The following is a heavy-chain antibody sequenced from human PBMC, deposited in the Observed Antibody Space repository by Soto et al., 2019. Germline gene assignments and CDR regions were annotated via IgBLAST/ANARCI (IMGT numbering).Heavy chain of an antibody. CDR3: ARVLYYGSGSYSPYGMDV. CDR2: VSPPFRTS. V-gene: IGHV1-69*01. J-gene: IGHJ6*02. CDR1: GVSFNNNG. D-gene: IGHD3-10*01. Sequence: QVQLVQSGAEVKKPGSSVKVSCKTSGVSFNNNGIGWVRQAPGHGLEWMGGVSPPFRTSNYARKFQGRISIPADASTGTVNMELSTLTSEDTAQYYCARVLYYGSGSYSPYGMDVWGQGTMVTVSS.